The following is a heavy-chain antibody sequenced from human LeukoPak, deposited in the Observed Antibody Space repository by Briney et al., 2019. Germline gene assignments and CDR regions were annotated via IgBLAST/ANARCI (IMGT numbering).Heavy chain of an antibody. CDR1: GFTFSSYS. Sequence: PGGSLRLSCAASGFTFSSYSMNWVRQAPGKGLEWVSSISSSSSYIYYADSVKGRFTISRDNAKNSLYLQMNSLRAEDTAVYYCARVDYDFWSGYYTTYFDYWGQGTLVTVSS. CDR3: ARVDYDFWSGYYTTYFDY. D-gene: IGHD3-3*01. CDR2: ISSSSSYI. J-gene: IGHJ4*02. V-gene: IGHV3-21*01.